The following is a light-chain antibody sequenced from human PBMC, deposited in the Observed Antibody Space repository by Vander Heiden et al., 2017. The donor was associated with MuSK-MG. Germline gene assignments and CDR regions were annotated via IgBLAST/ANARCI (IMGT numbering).Light chain of an antibody. J-gene: IGLJ1*01. CDR1: SSDFGDYKY. V-gene: IGLV2-14*01. CDR3: SSYTGSSSRV. Sequence: QSALTQPASVSGSHGHSITISCTGTSSDFGDYKYVSWYQQHPGKVPKRRWYDVSNRPSGVSNRFSGSKSGNTESLGISGLQPEDEADDYCSSYTGSSSRVCGTG. CDR2: DVS.